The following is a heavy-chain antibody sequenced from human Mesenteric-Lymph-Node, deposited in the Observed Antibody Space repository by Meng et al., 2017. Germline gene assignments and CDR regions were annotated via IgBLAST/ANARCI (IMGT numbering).Heavy chain of an antibody. CDR3: AKRRLDGYNSEFDS. CDR2: ISGSGDRT. CDR1: GFIFKNSG. Sequence: GESLKISCVGSGFIFKNSGMNWVRQAPGKGLEGVSGISGSGDRTNYADSVKGRFTISRDNSRNTLYLQMNSLRVDDTAIYYCAKRRLDGYNSEFDSWGQGIVVTVSS. J-gene: IGHJ4*02. V-gene: IGHV3-23*01. D-gene: IGHD5-24*01.